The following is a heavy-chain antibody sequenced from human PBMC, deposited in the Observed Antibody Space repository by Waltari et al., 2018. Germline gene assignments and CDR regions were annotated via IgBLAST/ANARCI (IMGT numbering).Heavy chain of an antibody. CDR3: ARVRFSSFDY. Sequence: QVQLVQSGAEVKKPGSSVKVSCKASGGTFSSYAISWVRQAPGQGLEWMGGISPIFGTANYAQKCQGRVTITADESTSTAYMGLSSLRAEDTAVYYCARVRFSSFDYWGQGTLVTVSS. CDR2: ISPIFGTA. D-gene: IGHD6-6*01. J-gene: IGHJ4*02. V-gene: IGHV1-69*01. CDR1: GGTFSSYA.